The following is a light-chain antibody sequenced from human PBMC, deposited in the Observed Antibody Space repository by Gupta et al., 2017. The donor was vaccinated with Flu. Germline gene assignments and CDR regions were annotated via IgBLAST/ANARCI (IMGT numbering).Light chain of an antibody. CDR1: QSVSSTF. Sequence: EIVLTQSPGILSMSPGDGVTLSCRASQSVSSTFLAWYQQKPGQAPKLLIYGASTRATGIPDRVSGGGSGTDFTLTISSLEPEDFAVYYCQQYQSSPQTFGQGTKVEI. V-gene: IGKV3-20*01. CDR2: GAS. CDR3: QQYQSSPQT. J-gene: IGKJ1*01.